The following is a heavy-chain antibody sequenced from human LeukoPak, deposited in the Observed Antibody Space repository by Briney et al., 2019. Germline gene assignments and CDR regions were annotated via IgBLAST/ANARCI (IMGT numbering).Heavy chain of an antibody. CDR3: ARDSGGDAYNDYFDS. CDR2: INYNGDRT. D-gene: IGHD5-24*01. V-gene: IGHV3-64*01. Sequence: GGSLRLSCAASGFNFNTYAMHWVRQAPGKGLEYVSAINYNGDRTYYATSVKGRFIISRDNSRKTLLLQMGSLRAEDTAVYYCARDSGGDAYNDYFDSWGQGTLGTVSS. J-gene: IGHJ4*02. CDR1: GFNFNTYA.